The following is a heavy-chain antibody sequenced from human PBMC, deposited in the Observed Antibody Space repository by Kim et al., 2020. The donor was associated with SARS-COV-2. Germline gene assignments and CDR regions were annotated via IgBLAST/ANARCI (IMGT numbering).Heavy chain of an antibody. Sequence: GGSLRLSCAASGFTFRSYWMTWVRQAPWKGLEWVANIKHDGSETHYGDSVKGRFTISRDNAKNSLYVQMNSLRVEDTAVYYCAKEHWGPEYWGQGTLVTVSS. V-gene: IGHV3-7*01. CDR2: IKHDGSET. CDR1: GFTFRSYW. D-gene: IGHD7-27*01. CDR3: AKEHWGPEY. J-gene: IGHJ4*02.